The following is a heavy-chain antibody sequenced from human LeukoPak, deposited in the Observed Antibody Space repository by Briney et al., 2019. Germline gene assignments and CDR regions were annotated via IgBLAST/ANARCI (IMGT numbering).Heavy chain of an antibody. CDR1: GYSFTSYW. CDR2: IDPSDSYT. V-gene: IGHV5-10-1*01. Sequence: RGESLRISCKGSGYSFTSYWISWVRQMPGKGLEWMGRIDPSDSYTNYSPSFQGHVTISADKSISTAYLQWSSLKASDTAMYYCARPAAVPDDPPGYWGQGTLVTVSS. CDR3: ARPAAVPDDPPGY. J-gene: IGHJ4*02. D-gene: IGHD6-19*01.